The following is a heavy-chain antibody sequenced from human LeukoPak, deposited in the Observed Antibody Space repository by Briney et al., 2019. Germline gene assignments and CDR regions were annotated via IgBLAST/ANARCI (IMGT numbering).Heavy chain of an antibody. CDR1: GFTFSSYS. Sequence: GGSLRLSCAASGFTFSSYSMNWVRQAPGKGLEWVSYISSSSSTIYYADSVKGRFTISRDNAKNSLYLQINSLRAEDTAVYYCARVILPYYYGSGGYIDYWGQGTLVTVSS. CDR3: ARVILPYYYGSGGYIDY. J-gene: IGHJ4*02. CDR2: ISSSSSTI. V-gene: IGHV3-48*01. D-gene: IGHD3-10*01.